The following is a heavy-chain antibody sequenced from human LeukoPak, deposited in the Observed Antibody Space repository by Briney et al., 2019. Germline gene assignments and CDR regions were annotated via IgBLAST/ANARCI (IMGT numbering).Heavy chain of an antibody. CDR1: GFTFDDYA. CDR2: ISWNSGSI. V-gene: IGHV3-9*01. J-gene: IGHJ4*02. CDR3: AKDRGWGEQWLVLGFDY. Sequence: PGGPLRLSCAASGFTFDDYAMHWVRQAPGKGLNWVSGISWNSGSIGYADSVKGRFTISRDNAKNSLYLQMNSLRAEDTAFYYCAKDRGWGEQWLVLGFDYWGQGTLVTVSS. D-gene: IGHD6-19*01.